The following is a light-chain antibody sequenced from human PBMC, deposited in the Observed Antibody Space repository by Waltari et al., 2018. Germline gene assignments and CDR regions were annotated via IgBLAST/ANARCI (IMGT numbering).Light chain of an antibody. Sequence: IVVTQSPVTLSVFPGQRATLSCRASQNINDNLAWYQQKPGQAPRLLIYRASTRATGIPARFSGSGSGTEFSLTISSLQSEDFALYYCQEYENRPPWQFGQGTKVEI. CDR2: RAS. CDR3: QEYENRPPWQ. J-gene: IGKJ1*01. CDR1: QNINDN. V-gene: IGKV3-15*01.